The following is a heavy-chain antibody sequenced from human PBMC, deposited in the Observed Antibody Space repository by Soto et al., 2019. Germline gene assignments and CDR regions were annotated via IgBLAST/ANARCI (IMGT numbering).Heavy chain of an antibody. D-gene: IGHD1-7*01. CDR2: INHSGST. V-gene: IGHV4-34*01. Sequence: QVQLQQWGAGLLKPSETLSLTCAVYGGSFSGYYWSWIRQPPGKGLEWIGEINHSGSTNYNPSLKSRVTISVDTSKTQFSLKLSSVTAADTAVYYCARDETGTTVLDYWGQGTLVTVSS. CDR3: ARDETGTTVLDY. J-gene: IGHJ4*02. CDR1: GGSFSGYY.